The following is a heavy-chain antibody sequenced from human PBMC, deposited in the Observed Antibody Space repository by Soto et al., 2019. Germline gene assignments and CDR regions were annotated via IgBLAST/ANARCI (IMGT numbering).Heavy chain of an antibody. V-gene: IGHV5-10-1*01. Sequence: GESLKISCKGSGYSFTSYWISWVRQMPGKGLEWMGRIDPSDSYTNYSPSFQGHVTISADKSISTAYLQWSSLKASDTAMYYCARHDRQDLNYYGMDVWGQGTTVTVS. CDR2: IDPSDSYT. CDR1: GYSFTSYW. D-gene: IGHD3-22*01. J-gene: IGHJ6*02. CDR3: ARHDRQDLNYYGMDV.